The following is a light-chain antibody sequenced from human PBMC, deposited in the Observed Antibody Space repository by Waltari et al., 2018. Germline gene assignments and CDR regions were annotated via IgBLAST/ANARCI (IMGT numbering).Light chain of an antibody. CDR2: DDR. CDR1: TLGRRS. CDR3: QVWDSDSDHYV. V-gene: IGLV3-21*02. Sequence: YALTQPPSVSVAPGQTATIACGGNTLGRRSVHWYQQRTGQAPVLVVYDDRVRPSGIPERISGSNSGNTATLTISGVEAGDEADYYCQVWDSDSDHYVFGAGTKVTVL. J-gene: IGLJ1*01.